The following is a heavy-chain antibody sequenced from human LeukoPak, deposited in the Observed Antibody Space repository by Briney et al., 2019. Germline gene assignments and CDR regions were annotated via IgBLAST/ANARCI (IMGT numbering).Heavy chain of an antibody. Sequence: GGSLRLSCAASGFTFSSDVMSWVRQAPGKGLEWVSAISGSGGRTYYADSVKGRFTISRDNSKNTLYLQMNSLRAEDTAVYYCAKEGDYDSSGYYYWGQGTLVTVSS. CDR2: ISGSGGRT. CDR3: AKEGDYDSSGYYY. J-gene: IGHJ4*02. CDR1: GFTFSSDV. V-gene: IGHV3-23*01. D-gene: IGHD3-22*01.